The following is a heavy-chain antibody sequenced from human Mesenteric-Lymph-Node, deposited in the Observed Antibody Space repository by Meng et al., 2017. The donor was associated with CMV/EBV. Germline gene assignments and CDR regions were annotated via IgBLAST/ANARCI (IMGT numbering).Heavy chain of an antibody. CDR3: AKDEAVYAISPFDY. D-gene: IGHD2-8*01. V-gene: IGHV3-21*04. J-gene: IGHJ4*02. CDR1: GFTFSSYS. Sequence: GGSLRLSCAASGFTFSSYSMNWVRQAPGKGLEWVSSISSSSSYIYYADSVKGRFTISRDNAKNSLYLRMNTLRAEDTAVYYCAKDEAVYAISPFDYWGQGTVVTVS. CDR2: ISSSSSYI.